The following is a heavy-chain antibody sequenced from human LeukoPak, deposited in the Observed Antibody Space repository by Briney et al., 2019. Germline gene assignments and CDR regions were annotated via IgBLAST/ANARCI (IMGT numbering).Heavy chain of an antibody. CDR2: IKSDGSAT. Sequence: GGSLRLSCAASGFTLSTYWMHWVRQAPGKGLVWVSRIKSDGSATTYADFVKGRFTVSRDNAKNTLYLQMNSLRAEDTAVYYCAREEVDTAMALSGAFDYWGQGTLVTVSS. D-gene: IGHD5-18*01. J-gene: IGHJ4*02. V-gene: IGHV3-74*03. CDR1: GFTLSTYW. CDR3: AREEVDTAMALSGAFDY.